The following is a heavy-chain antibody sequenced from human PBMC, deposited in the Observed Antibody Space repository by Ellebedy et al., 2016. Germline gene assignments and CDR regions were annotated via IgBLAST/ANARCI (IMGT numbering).Heavy chain of an antibody. J-gene: IGHJ4*02. D-gene: IGHD5-24*01. V-gene: IGHV3-21*01. CDR2: ISSSSSYI. CDR3: ARDRDGYNHALWGGFDY. Sequence: GESLKISCAASGFTFSSYSMNWVRQAPGKGLEWVSSISSSSSYIYYADSVKGRFTISRDNAKNSLYLQMNSLRAEDTAVYYCARDRDGYNHALWGGFDYWGQGTLVTVSS. CDR1: GFTFSSYS.